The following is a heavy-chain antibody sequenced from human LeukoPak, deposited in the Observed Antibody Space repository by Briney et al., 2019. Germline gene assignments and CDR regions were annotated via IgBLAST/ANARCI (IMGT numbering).Heavy chain of an antibody. Sequence: PGESLRLSCAASGFTFSNYGVHWLREAPGKGLEWVSIIWCDGSNNYYGDNVKGRFTVTRDNSKNTLYLQMSSLRAEDTAIYYCARAGEGFDTWGQGTKVTVSS. CDR3: ARAGEGFDT. V-gene: IGHV3-33*01. CDR2: IWCDGSNN. CDR1: GFTFSNYG. D-gene: IGHD3-10*01. J-gene: IGHJ3*02.